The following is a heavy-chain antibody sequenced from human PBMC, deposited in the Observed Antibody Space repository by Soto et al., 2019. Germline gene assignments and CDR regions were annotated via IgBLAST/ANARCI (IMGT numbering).Heavy chain of an antibody. CDR2: IYYSGNT. CDR3: ARESSFSDYFDY. CDR1: GGSTRSGGYY. J-gene: IGHJ4*02. V-gene: IGHV4-31*03. Sequence: PSETLSLTCTVSGGSTRSGGYYWSWVRQNPRRGLEWIGNIYYSGNTYYNPSLKSRLTISVDTSKNQFSLKLSSVTAADTAVYYCARESSFSDYFDYWGQGTLVTVSS. D-gene: IGHD3-3*02.